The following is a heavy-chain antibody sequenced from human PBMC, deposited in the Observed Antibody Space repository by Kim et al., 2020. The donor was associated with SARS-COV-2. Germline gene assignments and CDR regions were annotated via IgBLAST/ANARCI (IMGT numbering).Heavy chain of an antibody. D-gene: IGHD3-10*01. CDR3: ARARLGGPDY. CDR2: GGT. Sequence: GGTNYAQKFQGRVTMTRDTSISTAYMELSRLRSDDTAVYYCARARLGGPDYWGQGTLVTISS. J-gene: IGHJ4*02. V-gene: IGHV1-2*02.